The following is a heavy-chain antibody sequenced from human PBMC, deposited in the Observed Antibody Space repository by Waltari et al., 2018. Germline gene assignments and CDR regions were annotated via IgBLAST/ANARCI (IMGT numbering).Heavy chain of an antibody. CDR1: GFTFDDYA. J-gene: IGHJ4*02. CDR3: AKAGGGDYDPDQSSSSLLDY. D-gene: IGHD6-6*01. Sequence: EVQLVESGGVVVQPGGSLRLSCAASGFTFDDYAMHWVRQAPGKGLEWVALISWDGGRNYDADSVKGRVTISRDNSKNSLYLQMNSLRAEDTALYYCAKAGGGDYDPDQSSSSLLDYWGQGTLVTVSS. CDR2: ISWDGGRN. V-gene: IGHV3-43D*03.